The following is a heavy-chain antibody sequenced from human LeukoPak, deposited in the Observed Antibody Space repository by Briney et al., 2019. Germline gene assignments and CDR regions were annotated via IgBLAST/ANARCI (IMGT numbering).Heavy chain of an antibody. CDR1: GFTFSSYS. Sequence: NPGGSLRLSCAASGFTFSSYSMNWVRQAPGKGLEWVSSISSSSIYIYYADSVKGRFTISRDNAKKSLYLQMNSLRAEDTAVYYCARDSEWELLRRASFDYWGQGTLVTVSS. CDR2: ISSSSIYI. D-gene: IGHD1-26*01. CDR3: ARDSEWELLRRASFDY. J-gene: IGHJ4*02. V-gene: IGHV3-21*01.